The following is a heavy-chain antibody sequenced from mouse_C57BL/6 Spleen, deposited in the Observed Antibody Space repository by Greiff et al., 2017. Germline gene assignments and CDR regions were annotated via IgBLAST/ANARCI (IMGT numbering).Heavy chain of an antibody. Sequence: EVQLQQSGPELVKPCASVKISCTASGYTFTDYYMNLLTHSHGQSLEWIGDINPNNGGTRYNQKFKGKATLTVDKSSSTAYMELRSLTSEDSAVYYCARGGSSGRYYCDYWGQGTTRTVAA. D-gene: IGHD3-2*02. CDR3: ARGGSSGRYYCDY. J-gene: IGHJ2*01. CDR1: GYTFTDYY. V-gene: IGHV1-26*01. CDR2: INPNNGGT.